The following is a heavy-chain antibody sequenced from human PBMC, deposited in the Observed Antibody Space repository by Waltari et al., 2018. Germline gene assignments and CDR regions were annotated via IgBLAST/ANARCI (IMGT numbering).Heavy chain of an antibody. Sequence: EVELLESGGGLVQPGGTLRLSCAASGFTFNNFAMSWVRQAPGKGLEWVSAISGSGGTTYYADSVKGRFTISRDNSRNVLYLQMNTLSAEDTAVYYCAKDRCTDGQCYTYFDYWGQGALITVSS. D-gene: IGHD2-8*01. J-gene: IGHJ4*02. CDR2: ISGSGGTT. CDR3: AKDRCTDGQCYTYFDY. V-gene: IGHV3-23*01. CDR1: GFTFNNFA.